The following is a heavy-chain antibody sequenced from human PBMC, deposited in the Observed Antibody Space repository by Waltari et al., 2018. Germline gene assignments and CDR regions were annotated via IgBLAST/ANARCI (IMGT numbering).Heavy chain of an antibody. CDR1: GYSISSGYY. J-gene: IGHJ4*02. V-gene: IGHV4-38-2*01. CDR2: IYHSGST. D-gene: IGHD6-25*01. Sequence: QVQLQESGPGLVKPSETLSLTCAVSGYSISSGYYWGWIRQPPGKGLEWIGSIYHSGSTYNNPSRKIRVTVAVDTSRNQFSLKRSSVTAADTAVYYGARHASYLIAAIDYWGQGTLVIVSS. CDR3: ARHASYLIAAIDY.